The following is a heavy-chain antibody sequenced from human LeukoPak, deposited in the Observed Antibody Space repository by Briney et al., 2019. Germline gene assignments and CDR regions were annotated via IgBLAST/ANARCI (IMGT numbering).Heavy chain of an antibody. J-gene: IGHJ4*02. Sequence: GGSLRLSCAASGFTVSSNYMSWVRQAPGKGLEWVSVIYSGGSTYYADSVKGRFTISRDNSKNTLYLQMNSLRAEDTAVYYCARPIAPYYYFDYWGQGTLVTVSS. CDR3: ARPIAPYYYFDY. CDR2: IYSGGST. CDR1: GFTVSSNY. D-gene: IGHD1-26*01. V-gene: IGHV3-66*04.